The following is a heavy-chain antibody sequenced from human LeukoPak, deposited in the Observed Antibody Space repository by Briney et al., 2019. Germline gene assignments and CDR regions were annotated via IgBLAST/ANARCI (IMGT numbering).Heavy chain of an antibody. V-gene: IGHV4-59*12. CDR2: IYYSGIT. J-gene: IGHJ4*02. Sequence: PSETLFLTCTVSGGSITTYYWSWIRQPPGKGLEWIAYIYYSGITNYNPPLKSRVSISVDTSKNQFSLKLSSVTAADTAVSYCARVGADGSGFLFDYWGQGTLVTVSS. D-gene: IGHD3-10*01. CDR3: ARVGADGSGFLFDY. CDR1: GGSITTYY.